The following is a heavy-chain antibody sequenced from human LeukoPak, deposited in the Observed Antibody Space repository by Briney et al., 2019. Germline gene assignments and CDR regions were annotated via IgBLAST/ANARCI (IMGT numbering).Heavy chain of an antibody. CDR3: ARVAWGSGSAVGY. CDR1: GFTFSSYG. J-gene: IGHJ4*02. CDR2: ISYDGSNK. Sequence: PGGSLRLSCAASGFTFSSYGMHWVRQAPGKGLEWVAVISYDGSNKYYADSVKGRFTISRDNSKNTLYLQMNSLRAEDTAVYYCARVAWGSGSAVGYWGQGTLVTVSS. V-gene: IGHV3-30*03. D-gene: IGHD3-10*01.